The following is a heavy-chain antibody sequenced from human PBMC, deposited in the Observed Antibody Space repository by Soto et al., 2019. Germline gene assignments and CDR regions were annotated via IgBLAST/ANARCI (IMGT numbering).Heavy chain of an antibody. V-gene: IGHV1-69*06. CDR1: GGTFTSYA. Sequence: QVQLVQSGAEAKKPGSSVKVSCKASGGTFTSYAFSWVRQAPGEGLEWMGTIIPIFGTANYAQKFQGRVTITADKSTSTAYMELSSLRSEDTAVYYCAQRGSSSYYYNYGTDVWGQGTTVTVFS. J-gene: IGHJ6*02. CDR2: IIPIFGTA. CDR3: AQRGSSSYYYNYGTDV. D-gene: IGHD6-6*01.